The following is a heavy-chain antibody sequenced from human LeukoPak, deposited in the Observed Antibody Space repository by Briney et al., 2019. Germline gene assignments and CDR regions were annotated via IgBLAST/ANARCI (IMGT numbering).Heavy chain of an antibody. Sequence: SETLSLTCTVSGGSISSYYWGWIRQPPGKGLEWIAYIYYSGSTNYNPSLKSRVTISVDTSKNQFSLKLSSVTAADTAVYYCARSGVRYSSSWYLVYWGQGTLVTVSS. CDR2: IYYSGST. V-gene: IGHV4-59*01. D-gene: IGHD6-13*01. CDR3: ARSGVRYSSSWYLVY. CDR1: GGSISSYY. J-gene: IGHJ4*02.